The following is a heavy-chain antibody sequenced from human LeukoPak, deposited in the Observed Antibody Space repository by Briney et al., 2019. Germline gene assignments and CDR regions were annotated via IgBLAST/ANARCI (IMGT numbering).Heavy chain of an antibody. CDR1: GFTFRDYS. V-gene: IGHV3-23*01. Sequence: PGEALRLSCAASGFTFRDYSMAWVRQVPGGGLDCVSAISIPTYTIYADPVKGRFIISRDNSKNTLYLQMNNLRAEDPAVYYCVKERDRGVDVADAFDLWGQGTLVTVSS. CDR3: VKERDRGVDVADAFDL. J-gene: IGHJ4*02. D-gene: IGHD6-19*01. CDR2: ISIPTYT.